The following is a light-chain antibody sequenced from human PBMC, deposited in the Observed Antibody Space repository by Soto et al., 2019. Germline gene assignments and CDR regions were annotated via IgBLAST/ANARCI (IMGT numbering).Light chain of an antibody. CDR2: TAS. CDR1: QSVAGN. CDR3: QQYNKWPWT. J-gene: IGKJ1*01. Sequence: EIVMTQSPGTLSVSPGERATLSCRASQSVAGNLAWYQHKPGQAPRLLIYTASTRATGIPARFSGSGSGTEFTLTISSLQSEDFAVYYCQQYNKWPWTFGQGTKVDIK. V-gene: IGKV3D-15*01.